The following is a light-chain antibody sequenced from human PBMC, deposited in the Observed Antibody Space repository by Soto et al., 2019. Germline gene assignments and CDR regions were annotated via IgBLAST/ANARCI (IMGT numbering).Light chain of an antibody. CDR3: AAWDDSLSGWVV. Sequence: QPVLTQPPSASGTPGQRVTISCSGSSSNIGRNAVSWYQQLPGTAPKLLIYSNDQRPSGVPDRFSGAKSGTSASLAISGLQSEDDADYYCAAWDDSLSGWVVFGGRTKLTVL. J-gene: IGLJ2*01. CDR2: SND. V-gene: IGLV1-44*01. CDR1: SSNIGRNA.